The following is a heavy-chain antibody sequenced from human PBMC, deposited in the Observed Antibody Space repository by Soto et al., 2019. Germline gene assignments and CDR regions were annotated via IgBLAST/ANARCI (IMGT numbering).Heavy chain of an antibody. CDR2: IYYSGST. CDR1: GGSISSGGYY. CDR3: ARDRRGYLNYGMDV. V-gene: IGHV4-31*02. D-gene: IGHD6-25*01. Sequence: KPSETLSLTXTVSGGSISSGGYYWSWIRQHPGKGLEWIGYIYYSGSTYYNPSLKSRVTISVDTSKNQFSLKLSSVTAADTAVYYCARDRRGYLNYGMDVWGQGTTVTVSS. J-gene: IGHJ6*02.